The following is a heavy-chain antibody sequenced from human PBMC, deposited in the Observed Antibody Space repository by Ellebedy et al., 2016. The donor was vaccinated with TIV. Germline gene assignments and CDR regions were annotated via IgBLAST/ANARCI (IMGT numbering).Heavy chain of an antibody. J-gene: IGHJ4*02. CDR3: VRHPTLGTLDY. CDR2: VYFIGST. D-gene: IGHD3-16*01. CDR1: AGSITSGSYY. V-gene: IGHV4-39*01. Sequence: MPSETLSLPCTVSAGSITSGSYYWAWLRQPPGKGLEWVRNVYFIGSTNYNPSLQSLVTISVDTSKNQFSMKLTSVTAADTAVYYCVRHPTLGTLDYWGQGAQVTVSS.